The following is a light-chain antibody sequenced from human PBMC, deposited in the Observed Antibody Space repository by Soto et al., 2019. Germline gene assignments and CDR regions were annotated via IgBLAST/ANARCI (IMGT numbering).Light chain of an antibody. J-gene: IGKJ1*01. CDR3: HQYNFTPWT. Sequence: EVVLTQSPGTLSLSPGERATLSCRASQSVSTYLAWYQQKPGQAPRLLIYGASNRATGIPDRFSGSGSGTDFTVTISRLEPEAFAMYYCHQYNFTPWTFGQGTKVDIK. CDR2: GAS. CDR1: QSVSTY. V-gene: IGKV3-20*01.